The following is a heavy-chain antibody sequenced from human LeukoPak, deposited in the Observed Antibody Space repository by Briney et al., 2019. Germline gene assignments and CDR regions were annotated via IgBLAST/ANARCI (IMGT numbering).Heavy chain of an antibody. V-gene: IGHV4-59*01. CDR3: ARDGIPYGDSPFDS. Sequence: SETLSLTCTVSGGSISSYYWSWIRQPPGKGLEWIGYIYYSGSTNYNPSLKSRVTISVDTSKNQFSLKLSSVTAADTAVYYCARDGIPYGDSPFDSWGQGTLVTVSS. D-gene: IGHD4-17*01. CDR2: IYYSGST. CDR1: GGSISSYY. J-gene: IGHJ5*01.